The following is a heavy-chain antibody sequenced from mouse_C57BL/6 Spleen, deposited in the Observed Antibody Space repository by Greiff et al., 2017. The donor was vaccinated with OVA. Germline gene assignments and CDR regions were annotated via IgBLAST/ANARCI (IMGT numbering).Heavy chain of an antibody. Sequence: EVKLVESGPGLVKPGASLKLSCAASGFTFSDSGMHWVRQAPGKGLEWVAYISTGSSTTYYADTVKGPFTLPRDNSTNTPFLQMTSRRSEDTAMYYCARLGRGYFDYWGQGTTLTVSS. V-gene: IGHV5-17*01. CDR2: ISTGSSTT. D-gene: IGHD4-1*01. J-gene: IGHJ2*01. CDR1: GFTFSDSG. CDR3: ARLGRGYFDY.